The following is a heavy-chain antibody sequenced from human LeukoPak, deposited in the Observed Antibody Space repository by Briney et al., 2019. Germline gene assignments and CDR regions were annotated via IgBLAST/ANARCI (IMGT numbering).Heavy chain of an antibody. CDR1: GYSFTNYW. D-gene: IGHD6-19*01. J-gene: IGHJ4*02. CDR2: IYLGDSDT. V-gene: IGHV5-51*01. CDR3: ARHLGIAVAGTVAPDY. Sequence: GSLKISCKGSGYSFTNYWIGWVRQMPGKGLEWMGIIYLGDSDTRSSPSFQGQVTISADKSISTAYLQWSSLKASDTAMYYCARHLGIAVAGTVAPDYWGQGTLVTVSS.